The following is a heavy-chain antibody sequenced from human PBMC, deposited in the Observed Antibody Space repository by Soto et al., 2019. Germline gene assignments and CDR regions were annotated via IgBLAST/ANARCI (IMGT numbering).Heavy chain of an antibody. V-gene: IGHV1-2*02. Sequence: ASVKVSCKASGCTFTGYYMHWVRQAPGQGLEWMGWINPNSGGTNYAQKFQGRVTMTSDTSISTAYMELSRLTSDDTAVYYCARVSLAGATTADYWGQGTLVTVSS. J-gene: IGHJ4*02. CDR1: GCTFTGYY. D-gene: IGHD1-26*01. CDR2: INPNSGGT. CDR3: ARVSLAGATTADY.